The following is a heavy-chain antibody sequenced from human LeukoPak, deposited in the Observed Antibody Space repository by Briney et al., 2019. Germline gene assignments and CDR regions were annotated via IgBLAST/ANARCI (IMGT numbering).Heavy chain of an antibody. Sequence: SETLSLTCTVSGGSISTYYWSWIRQPPGKGLEWIGYIYYTGSTNYNPPLQSRVTISVDTSKNQFSLKLSSVTAADTAVYYCARSRVRFLEWPPAVWGQGTLVTVSS. V-gene: IGHV4-59*01. CDR3: ARSRVRFLEWPPAV. J-gene: IGHJ4*02. CDR1: GGSISTYY. D-gene: IGHD3-3*01. CDR2: IYYTGST.